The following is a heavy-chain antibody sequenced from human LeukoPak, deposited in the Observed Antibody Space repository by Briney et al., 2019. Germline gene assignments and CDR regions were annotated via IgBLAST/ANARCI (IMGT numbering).Heavy chain of an antibody. J-gene: IGHJ5*02. CDR2: INPNSGGT. Sequence: ASVKVSCKASGYTFTGYYMHWVRQAPGQGLEWMGWINPNSGGTNYAQKFQGRVTMTRDTSISTAYMELSRLRSDDTAVYYCARGVGVVVPAAVAGPWFDPWGQGTLVTVSS. V-gene: IGHV1-2*02. CDR1: GYTFTGYY. D-gene: IGHD2-2*01. CDR3: ARGVGVVVPAAVAGPWFDP.